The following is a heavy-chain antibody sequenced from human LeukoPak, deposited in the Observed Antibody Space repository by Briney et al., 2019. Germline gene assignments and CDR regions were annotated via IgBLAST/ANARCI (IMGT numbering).Heavy chain of an antibody. Sequence: PGGSLRLSCAASGFTVSSNYMSWVRQAPGKGLEWVSVIYSGGSTYYADSVKGRFTISRDNSKNTLYLQMNSLRAEDTAVYYCARDRADYGVYVFYYWGQGTLVTASS. CDR2: IYSGGST. V-gene: IGHV3-66*01. CDR1: GFTVSSNY. D-gene: IGHD4-17*01. CDR3: ARDRADYGVYVFYY. J-gene: IGHJ4*02.